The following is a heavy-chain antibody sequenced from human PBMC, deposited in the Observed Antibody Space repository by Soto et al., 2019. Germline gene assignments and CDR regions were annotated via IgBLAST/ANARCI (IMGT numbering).Heavy chain of an antibody. J-gene: IGHJ3*02. Sequence: PGESLKISCKGSGYSFTSYWIGWVRQMPGKGLEWMGIIYPGDSDTRYSPSFQGQVTISADKSISTAYLQWSSLKASDTAMYYCARRKANVLRFLEWLPDAFDIWGQGTMVTVS. CDR3: ARRKANVLRFLEWLPDAFDI. CDR1: GYSFTSYW. V-gene: IGHV5-51*01. CDR2: IYPGDSDT. D-gene: IGHD3-3*01.